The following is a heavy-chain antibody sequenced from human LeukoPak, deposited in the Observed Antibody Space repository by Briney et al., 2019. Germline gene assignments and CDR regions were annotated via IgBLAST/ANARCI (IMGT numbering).Heavy chain of an antibody. V-gene: IGHV4-38-2*02. CDR1: GYSISSGYY. CDR3: ARYRPSSGWYGDRYYFDY. J-gene: IGHJ4*02. CDR2: IYHSGST. Sequence: PSETLSLTCTVSGYSISSGYYWGWIRQPPGKGLEWIGSIYHSGSTYYNPSLKSRVTISVDTSKNQFSLKLSSVTAADTAVYYCARYRPSSGWYGDRYYFDYWGQGTLVTVSS. D-gene: IGHD6-19*01.